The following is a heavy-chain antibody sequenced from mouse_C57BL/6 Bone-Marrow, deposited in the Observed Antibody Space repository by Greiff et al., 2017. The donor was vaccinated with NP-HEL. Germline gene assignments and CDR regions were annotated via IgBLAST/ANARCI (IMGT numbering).Heavy chain of an antibody. CDR2: ISGGGGNT. D-gene: IGHD3-1*01. V-gene: IGHV5-9*01. CDR1: GFTFSSYT. J-gene: IGHJ3*01. Sequence: EVQLQQSGGGLVKPGGSLKLSCAASGFTFSSYTMSWVRQTPEKRLEWVATISGGGGNTYYPDSVKGRFTISRDNAKNTLYLQMSSLRSEDTALYYCARQGYLRTWFAYWGQGTLVTVSA. CDR3: ARQGYLRTWFAY.